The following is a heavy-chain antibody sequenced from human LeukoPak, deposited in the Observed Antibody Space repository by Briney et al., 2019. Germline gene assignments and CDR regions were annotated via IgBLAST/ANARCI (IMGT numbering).Heavy chain of an antibody. CDR2: IYHSGST. CDR1: GYSISSGYY. V-gene: IGHV4-38-2*02. Sequence: PSETLSLTCTVSGYSISSGYYWGWIRQPPGKGLEWIGSIYHSGSTYYNPSLKSRVTISVDTSKNQFSLKLSSVTAADTAVYYCARRGYGSWFDPWGQGTLVTVSS. CDR3: ARRGYGSWFDP. J-gene: IGHJ5*02. D-gene: IGHD1-1*01.